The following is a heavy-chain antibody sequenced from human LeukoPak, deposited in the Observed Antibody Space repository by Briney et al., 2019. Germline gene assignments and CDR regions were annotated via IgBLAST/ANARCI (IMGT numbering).Heavy chain of an antibody. CDR2: IFYSGIT. Sequence: SETLSLTCNVSGGSMSNIYYWGWIRQPPGKGLEWIGNIFYSGITYYNPSLRSRVTISLDTSKNQFSLKLISVTAADTAVYYCARKGYSISWYSPWGQGTLVTVSS. CDR3: ARKGYSISWYSP. D-gene: IGHD6-13*01. CDR1: GGSMSNIYY. J-gene: IGHJ5*02. V-gene: IGHV4-39*07.